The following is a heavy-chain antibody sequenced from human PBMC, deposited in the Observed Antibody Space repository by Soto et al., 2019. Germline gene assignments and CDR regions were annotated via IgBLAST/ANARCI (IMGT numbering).Heavy chain of an antibody. CDR3: SRYIGYCSSTSCLNAYMDV. J-gene: IGHJ6*03. CDR2: IYYSGST. V-gene: IGHV4-59*08. D-gene: IGHD2-2*01. CDR1: GGSISSYY. Sequence: SETLSLTCTVSGGSISSYYWSWIRQPPGKGLEWIGYIYYSGSTSYNPSLKSRVTISVDTSKNQFSLKLSSVTAADTAVFYCSRYIGYCSSTSCLNAYMDVWGKGTTVTVSS.